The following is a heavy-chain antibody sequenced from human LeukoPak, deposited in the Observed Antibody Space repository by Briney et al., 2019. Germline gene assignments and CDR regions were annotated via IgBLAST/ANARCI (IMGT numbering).Heavy chain of an antibody. CDR3: ARAVNLGFGEYYYYYMDV. CDR1: GYTFTSYD. Sequence: ASVKVSCKASGYTFTSYDINWVRQATGQGLEWMGWMNPNSGNTGYAQKFQGRVTMTRDTSISTAYMELSRLRSDDTAVYYCARAVNLGFGEYYYYYMDVWGKGTTVTVSS. D-gene: IGHD3-10*01. CDR2: MNPNSGNT. V-gene: IGHV1-8*01. J-gene: IGHJ6*03.